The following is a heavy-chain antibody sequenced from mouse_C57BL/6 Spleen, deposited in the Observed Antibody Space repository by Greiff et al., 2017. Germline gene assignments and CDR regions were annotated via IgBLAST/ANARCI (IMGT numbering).Heavy chain of an antibody. CDR2: SRNKANDYTT. D-gene: IGHD4-1*01. CDR3: ARDARTGRYGDV. J-gene: IGHJ1*03. V-gene: IGHV7-1*01. CDR1: GFTFSDFY. Sequence: EVKLVESGGGLVQSGRSLRLSCATSGFTFSDFYMEWVRQAPGKGLEWIAASRNKANDYTTEYSASVKGRFIVSRDTSQSILYLQMNALRAEDTAIYYCARDARTGRYGDVWGTGTTVTVSS.